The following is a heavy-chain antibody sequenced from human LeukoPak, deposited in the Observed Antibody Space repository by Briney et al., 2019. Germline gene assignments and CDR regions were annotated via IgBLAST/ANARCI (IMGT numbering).Heavy chain of an antibody. V-gene: IGHV3-30*02. D-gene: IGHD4-17*01. Sequence: GGSLRLSCAASGFSFSTHGMHWVRQAPGKGLEWATFIGHDGVDKYYVDSVKGRFTISRDNSKNTVYLQMNSLRPEDTAVYYCVKGAGLGVTTSWDYWGQGTLVAVSS. J-gene: IGHJ4*02. CDR1: GFSFSTHG. CDR3: VKGAGLGVTTSWDY. CDR2: IGHDGVDK.